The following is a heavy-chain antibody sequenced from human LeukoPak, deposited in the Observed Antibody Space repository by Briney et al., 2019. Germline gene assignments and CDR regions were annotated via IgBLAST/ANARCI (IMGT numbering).Heavy chain of an antibody. J-gene: IGHJ6*02. CDR2: INHSGST. CDR3: ARGGNWNYARYYYYYYGMDV. D-gene: IGHD1-7*01. V-gene: IGHV4-34*01. CDR1: GGSFSGYY. Sequence: SETLSLTCAVYGGSFSGYYWSWIRQPPGKGLEWIGEINHSGSTNYNPSLKSRVTISVDTSKNQFSLKLSSVTAADTAVYYCARGGNWNYARYYYYYYGMDVWGQGTTVTVSS.